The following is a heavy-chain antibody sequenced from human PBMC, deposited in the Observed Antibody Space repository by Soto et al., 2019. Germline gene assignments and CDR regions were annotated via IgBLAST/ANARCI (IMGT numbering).Heavy chain of an antibody. CDR3: ARQINTYYYDSSGYRELYAFDI. Sequence: HGESLKISCKGSGYSFTSYWISWVRQMPGKGLEWMGRIDPSDSYTNYSPSFQGHVTISADKSISTAYLQWSSLKASDTAMYYCARQINTYYYDSSGYRELYAFDIWGQGTMVTVSS. D-gene: IGHD3-22*01. CDR2: IDPSDSYT. J-gene: IGHJ3*02. CDR1: GYSFTSYW. V-gene: IGHV5-10-1*01.